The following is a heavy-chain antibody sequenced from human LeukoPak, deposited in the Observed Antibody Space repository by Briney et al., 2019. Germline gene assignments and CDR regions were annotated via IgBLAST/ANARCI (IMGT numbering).Heavy chain of an antibody. CDR1: GGSIGSYY. J-gene: IGHJ2*01. V-gene: IGHV4-59*01. Sequence: SETLSLTCTVSGGSIGSYYWSWIRQPPGKGLEWIGYIYYSGSTNYNPSLKSRVTISVDTSKNQFSLKLSSVTAADTAVYYCARGALLHDPLEYYWYFDLWGRGTLVTVSS. CDR3: ARGALLHDPLEYYWYFDL. D-gene: IGHD4/OR15-4a*01. CDR2: IYYSGST.